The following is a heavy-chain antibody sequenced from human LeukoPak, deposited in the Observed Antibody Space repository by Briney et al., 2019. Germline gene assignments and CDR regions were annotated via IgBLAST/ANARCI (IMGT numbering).Heavy chain of an antibody. CDR1: GYTFTGYY. J-gene: IGHJ4*02. CDR2: INLNSGGT. Sequence: ASVKVSCKASGYTFTGYYMHWVRQAPGQGLEWMGWINLNSGGTSYAQKFQGRVTMTRDTSISTAYMELSRLRSDDTAVYYCARHLRTTFDYWGQGTLVTVPS. V-gene: IGHV1-2*02. CDR3: ARHLRTTFDY. D-gene: IGHD4-11*01.